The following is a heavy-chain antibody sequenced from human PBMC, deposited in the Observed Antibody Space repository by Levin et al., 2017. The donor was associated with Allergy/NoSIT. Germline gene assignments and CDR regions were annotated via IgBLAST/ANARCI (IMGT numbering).Heavy chain of an antibody. J-gene: IGHJ4*02. CDR2: INPNSGGT. D-gene: IGHD2-15*01. Sequence: ASVKVSCKASGYTFTGYYMHWVRQAPGQGLEWMGWINPNSGGTNYAQKFQGRVTMTRDTSISTAYMELSRLRSDDTAVYYCARGQGVVAATGRYWGQGTLVTVSS. CDR1: GYTFTGYY. CDR3: ARGQGVVAATGRY. V-gene: IGHV1-2*02.